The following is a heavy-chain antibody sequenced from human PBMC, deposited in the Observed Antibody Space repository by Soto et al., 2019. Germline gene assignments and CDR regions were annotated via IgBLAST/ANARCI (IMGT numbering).Heavy chain of an antibody. CDR3: ARKAWVRFDY. Sequence: XETLSLTCAVSGYSISSSVWWTWVRQPPGKGLEWIGEVFHTGNTNYNPSLKSRVTMSVDKSTNESSLKVASVTAADTAIYYCARKAWVRFDYWGQGALVTVSS. CDR1: GYSISSSVW. CDR2: VFHTGNT. D-gene: IGHD7-27*01. V-gene: IGHV4-4*02. J-gene: IGHJ4*02.